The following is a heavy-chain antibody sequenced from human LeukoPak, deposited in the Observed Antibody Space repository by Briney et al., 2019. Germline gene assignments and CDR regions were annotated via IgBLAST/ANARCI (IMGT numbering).Heavy chain of an antibody. CDR1: GGSISSYY. J-gene: IGHJ4*02. D-gene: IGHD3-22*01. CDR3: ARAFYDSSGYLLHY. V-gene: IGHV4-59*01. CDR2: IYYSGST. Sequence: PSETLSLTCTVSGGSISSYYWSWIRQPPGKGLEWIGYIYYSGSTNYNPSLKSRVTISVDTSKNQFSLKLSSVTAADTAVYYCARAFYDSSGYLLHYWGQGTLVTVSS.